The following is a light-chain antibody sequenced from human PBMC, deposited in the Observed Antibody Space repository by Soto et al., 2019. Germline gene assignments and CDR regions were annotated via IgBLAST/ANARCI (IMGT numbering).Light chain of an antibody. Sequence: EIVLTQSPGTLSLSPGERATLSCRASQSVSSSYLAWYQQKAGQAPRLLIYGASSRATGIPDRFSGSGSGTDFTLTISKLEPEDFAVYYCLQYGSSPLTFGGGTKVEIK. CDR3: LQYGSSPLT. J-gene: IGKJ4*01. CDR2: GAS. V-gene: IGKV3-20*01. CDR1: QSVSSSY.